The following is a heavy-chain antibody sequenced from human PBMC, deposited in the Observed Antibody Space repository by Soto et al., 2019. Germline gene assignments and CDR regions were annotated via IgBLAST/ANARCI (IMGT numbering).Heavy chain of an antibody. J-gene: IGHJ6*02. CDR3: ARSQGGSSSLDIYYYYYYGMDV. CDR1: GGTFSSYA. Sequence: QVQLVQSGAEVKKPGSSVKVSCKAPGGTFSSYAISWVRQAPGQGLEWMGGIIPIFGTAKYDQKFQVRGRITADESASTGYMELSSLRSEGTAVYYCARSQGGSSSLDIYYYYYYGMDVWGQGTTVTVSS. CDR2: IIPIFGTA. D-gene: IGHD2-15*01. V-gene: IGHV1-69*01.